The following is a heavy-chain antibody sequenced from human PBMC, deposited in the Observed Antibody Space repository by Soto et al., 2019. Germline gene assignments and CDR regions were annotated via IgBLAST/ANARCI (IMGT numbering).Heavy chain of an antibody. CDR3: AKASPKLDNAFDI. J-gene: IGHJ3*02. CDR1: GFTFSSYE. D-gene: IGHD3-10*01. V-gene: IGHV3-23*01. Sequence: GGSLRLSCAASGFTFSSYEMNWVRQSPGKGLEWVSAISSSGDSTFYADSVKGRFTISRDNSKNTLYLQMHSLRAEDTALFYCAKASPKLDNAFDIWGQGTMVTVSS. CDR2: ISSSGDST.